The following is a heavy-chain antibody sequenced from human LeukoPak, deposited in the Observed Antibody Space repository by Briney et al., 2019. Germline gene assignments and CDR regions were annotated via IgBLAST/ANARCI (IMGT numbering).Heavy chain of an antibody. J-gene: IGHJ4*02. CDR1: GGSMSSGGDY. Sequence: SQNLSITCTVSGGSMSSGGDYWTWIRQHPGKGLEWIGYISSRGNTYYNPSLKSRLTISLDTSKSQFSLQLNSATAADTAVYYCARGPSFGSSSRFDSWGQGTLVTVSS. D-gene: IGHD6-6*01. CDR2: ISSRGNT. CDR3: ARGPSFGSSSRFDS. V-gene: IGHV4-31*03.